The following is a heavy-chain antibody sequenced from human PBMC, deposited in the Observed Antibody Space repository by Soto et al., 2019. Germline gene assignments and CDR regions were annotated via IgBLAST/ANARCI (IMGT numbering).Heavy chain of an antibody. CDR2: TYYRSKWYN. D-gene: IGHD1-26*01. J-gene: IGHJ4*02. CDR1: GDSVSSNSAA. V-gene: IGHV6-1*01. CDR3: ARGEQYSGRIFDY. Sequence: QTRSLTCGISGDSVSSNSAACNWLRHSPSRGLEWLGRTYYRSKWYNDYAVSVESRITINPYTSKNHFSLQLNFVTPEDTAVYFCARGEQYSGRIFDYWGQGTLVTVYS.